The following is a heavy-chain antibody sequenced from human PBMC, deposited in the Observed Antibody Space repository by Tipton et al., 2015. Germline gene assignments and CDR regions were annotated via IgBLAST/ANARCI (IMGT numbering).Heavy chain of an antibody. CDR2: IKSKTDGGTT. J-gene: IGHJ6*02. V-gene: IGHV3-15*07. D-gene: IGHD4-17*01. CDR3: TTATTVTTNYGVDV. Sequence: SLRLSCAASGFTFSNAWMNWVRQAPGKGLEWVGRIKSKTDGGTTNYAAPVKGRFTISRDDSKNTLYLQMNSLKTEDTALYYCTTATTVTTNYGVDVWGQGTTVTVSS. CDR1: GFTFSNAW.